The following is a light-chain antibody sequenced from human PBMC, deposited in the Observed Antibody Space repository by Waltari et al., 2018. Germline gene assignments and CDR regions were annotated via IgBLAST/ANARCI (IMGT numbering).Light chain of an antibody. V-gene: IGKV3-15*01. CDR2: GAS. CDR3: QQYNNWPPWWT. Sequence: EIVMTQSPATLSVSPGVRATLPCRASQSVSSNLAWYQQKPGQAPRLLIYGASTRATGIPARFSGSGSGTEFTLTISSLQSEDFAVYYCQQYNNWPPWWTFGQGTKVEIK. CDR1: QSVSSN. J-gene: IGKJ1*01.